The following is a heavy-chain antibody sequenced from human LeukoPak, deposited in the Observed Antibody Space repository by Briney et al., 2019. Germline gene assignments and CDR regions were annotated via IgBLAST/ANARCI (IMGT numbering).Heavy chain of an antibody. Sequence: GGSLRLSCAASGFTFSSYAMHWVRQAPGKGLEWVAIIWFDGSYKYHADSVKGRFTISRDNSKNTLYLQMNGLRAEDTALYYCARGLAYGYGYGIDYWGQGTLVTVSS. D-gene: IGHD5-18*01. CDR1: GFTFSSYA. CDR2: IWFDGSYK. V-gene: IGHV3-33*08. CDR3: ARGLAYGYGYGIDY. J-gene: IGHJ4*02.